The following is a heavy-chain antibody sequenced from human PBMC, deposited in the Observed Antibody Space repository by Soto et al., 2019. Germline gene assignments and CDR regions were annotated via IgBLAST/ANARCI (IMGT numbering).Heavy chain of an antibody. CDR3: AREKDFVWLLRGGPVWFDP. D-gene: IGHD3-9*01. CDR1: GFTFSSYS. CDR2: ISSSSSTI. V-gene: IGHV3-48*04. Sequence: GGSLRLSCAASGFTFSSYSMNWVRQAPGKGLEWVSYISSSSSTIYYADSVKGRFTISRDNAKNSLYLQMNSLRAEDTAVYYWAREKDFVWLLRGGPVWFDPGGKGTVVTVSS. J-gene: IGHJ5*02.